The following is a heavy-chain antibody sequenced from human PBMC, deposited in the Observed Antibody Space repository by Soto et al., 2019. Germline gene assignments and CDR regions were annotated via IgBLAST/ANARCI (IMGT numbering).Heavy chain of an antibody. CDR2: IYYSGTT. V-gene: IGHV4-39*01. J-gene: IGHJ2*01. CDR3: AKTGPYDILTYWYFDL. CDR1: GDSISSSSYY. Sequence: QLQLQESGPGLVKPSETLSLTCIVSGDSISSSSYYWVWIRQPPGKGLEWIGSIYYSGTTYYNPSLEGPVTISIDTSKNQFSLKGSSLTAADTAVYYCAKTGPYDILTYWYFDLWGRGTLVTVSS. D-gene: IGHD3-9*01.